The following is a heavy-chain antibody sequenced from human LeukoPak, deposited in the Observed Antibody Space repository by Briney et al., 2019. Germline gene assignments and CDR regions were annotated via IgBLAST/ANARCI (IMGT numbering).Heavy chain of an antibody. CDR1: GFTFSSYS. J-gene: IGHJ4*02. Sequence: GRSLRLSCAASGFTFSSYSMNWVRQAPGKGLEGVSSISSSSSYIYYADSLKGRFTISRDNAKNSLYLQMNSLRAEDTAVYYCARDYKQLVSYYFDYWGQGTLVTVSS. V-gene: IGHV3-21*01. CDR2: ISSSSSYI. D-gene: IGHD6-13*01. CDR3: ARDYKQLVSYYFDY.